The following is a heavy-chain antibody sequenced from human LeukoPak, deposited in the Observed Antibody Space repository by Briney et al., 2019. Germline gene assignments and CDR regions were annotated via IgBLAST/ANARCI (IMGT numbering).Heavy chain of an antibody. CDR2: ISSSVSSM. J-gene: IGHJ6*02. CDR3: ARRGYSTYGMDV. D-gene: IGHD5-18*01. CDR1: GFTFSSYW. V-gene: IGHV3-48*04. Sequence: GGSLRLSCAASGFTFSSYWMSWVRQAPGKGLEWVSYISSSVSSMWYADSVKGRFTVSRDNAKNSLYLQMNSLRAEDTAVYYCARRGYSTYGMDVWGQGTTVTVSS.